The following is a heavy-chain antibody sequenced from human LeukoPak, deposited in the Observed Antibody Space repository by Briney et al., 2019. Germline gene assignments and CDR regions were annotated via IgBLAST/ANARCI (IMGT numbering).Heavy chain of an antibody. CDR1: GYTFTSYG. D-gene: IGHD1-26*01. CDR2: ISAYNGNT. V-gene: IGHV1-18*01. CDR3: ASGSSDKGYYYGMDV. J-gene: IGHJ6*02. Sequence: ASVKVSCKASGYTFTSYGISWVRQAPGQGLEWMGRISAYNGNTNYAQKLQGRVTMTTDTSTSTAYMELRSLRSDDTAVYYCASGSSDKGYYYGMDVWGQGTTVTVSS.